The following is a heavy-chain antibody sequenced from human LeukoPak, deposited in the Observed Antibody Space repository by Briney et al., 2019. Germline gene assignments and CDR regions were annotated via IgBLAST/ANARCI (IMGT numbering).Heavy chain of an antibody. Sequence: GRSLRLSCAASGFIFSSYGMHWVRQAPGKGLEWVAVIWYDGSNKYYADSVKGRFTISRDNSKNTLYLQMNSLRAEDSAVYYCARELPPLVKYYFDYWGQGTLVSVSS. J-gene: IGHJ4*02. CDR1: GFIFSSYG. V-gene: IGHV3-33*01. CDR2: IWYDGSNK. D-gene: IGHD1-26*01. CDR3: ARELPPLVKYYFDY.